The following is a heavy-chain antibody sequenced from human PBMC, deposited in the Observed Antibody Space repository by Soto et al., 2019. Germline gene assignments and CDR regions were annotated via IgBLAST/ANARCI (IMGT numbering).Heavy chain of an antibody. CDR2: INPNSGGT. Sequence: RASVKVSCKASGYTFTGYYMHWVRQAPGQGLEWMGWINPNSGGTNYAQKFQGWVTMTRDTSISTAYMELRRLRSDDTAVYYCARGTSRITTFGVVIMKSVMDVWGQGTKVTVSS. J-gene: IGHJ6*02. D-gene: IGHD3-3*01. V-gene: IGHV1-2*04. CDR3: ARGTSRITTFGVVIMKSVMDV. CDR1: GYTFTGYY.